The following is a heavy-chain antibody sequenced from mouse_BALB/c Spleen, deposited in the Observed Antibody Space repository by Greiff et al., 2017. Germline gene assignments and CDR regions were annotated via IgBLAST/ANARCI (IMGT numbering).Heavy chain of an antibody. J-gene: IGHJ3*01. CDR2: ISSGGSYT. CDR3: TRDETARATGFAY. CDR1: GFTFSSYT. V-gene: IGHV5-6-4*01. Sequence: EVKLVESGGGLVKPGGSLKLSCAASGFTFSSYTMSWVRQTPEKRLEWVATISSGGSYTYYPDSVKGRFTISRDNAKNTLYLQMSSLKSEDTAMYYCTRDETARATGFAYWGQGTLVTVSA. D-gene: IGHD3-2*01.